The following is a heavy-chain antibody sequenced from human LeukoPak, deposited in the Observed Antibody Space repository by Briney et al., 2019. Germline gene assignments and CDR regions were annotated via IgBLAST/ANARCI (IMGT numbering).Heavy chain of an antibody. CDR2: IYTSGST. D-gene: IGHD3-10*01. CDR3: ARALKGVTGSGSYYYYYYMDV. V-gene: IGHV4-59*10. Sequence: SETLSLTCAVYGGSFSGYNWSWIRQPAGKGLEWIGRIYTSGSTNYNPSLKSRVTMSVDTSKNQFSLKLTSVTAGDTAVYYCARALKGVTGSGSYYYYYYMDVWGKGTTVTISS. J-gene: IGHJ6*03. CDR1: GGSFSGYN.